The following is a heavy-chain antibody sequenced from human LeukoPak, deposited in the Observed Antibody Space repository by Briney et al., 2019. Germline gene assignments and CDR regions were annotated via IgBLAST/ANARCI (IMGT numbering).Heavy chain of an antibody. CDR3: ARVSRGSGNDAFDI. Sequence: SETLSLTCTVSGGSISSGSYYWGWIRQPPGKGLEWIGSIYYSGSTYYNPSPKSRVTISVDTSKNQFSLKLSSVTAADTAVYFCARVSRGSGNDAFDIWGQGTMVTVSS. CDR2: IYYSGST. J-gene: IGHJ3*02. CDR1: GGSISSGSYY. V-gene: IGHV4-39*07. D-gene: IGHD3-10*01.